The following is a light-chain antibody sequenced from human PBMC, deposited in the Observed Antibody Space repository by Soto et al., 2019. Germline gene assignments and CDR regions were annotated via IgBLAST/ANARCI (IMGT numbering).Light chain of an antibody. Sequence: EIVLTQSPGTLSLSPGERATLSCRASQSVNSDYLAWYQQKPGQAPRPLIYAASSRATGIPDRFSGSGSGTDFTLTITRLEPEDFAVYYCQQYGGSPFTFGPGTKVDI. CDR2: AAS. CDR1: QSVNSDY. J-gene: IGKJ3*01. CDR3: QQYGGSPFT. V-gene: IGKV3-20*01.